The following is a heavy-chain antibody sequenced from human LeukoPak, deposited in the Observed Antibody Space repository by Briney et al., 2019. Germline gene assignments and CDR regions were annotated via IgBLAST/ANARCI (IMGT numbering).Heavy chain of an antibody. Sequence: GGSLRLSCAASGFTSNDHAMHWIRQIPGKGLEWVSGISWNSGSIGYADSVKGRFTISRDNAKNSLYLQMNSLRAEDTALYYCAKDIFVYSSSLKDAFDIWGQGTMVTVSS. CDR2: ISWNSGSI. D-gene: IGHD6-13*01. CDR1: GFTSNDHA. CDR3: AKDIFVYSSSLKDAFDI. J-gene: IGHJ3*02. V-gene: IGHV3-9*02.